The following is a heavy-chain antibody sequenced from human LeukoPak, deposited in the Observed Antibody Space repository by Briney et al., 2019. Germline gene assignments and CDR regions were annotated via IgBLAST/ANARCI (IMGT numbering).Heavy chain of an antibody. CDR3: ARHAKPYYYDSGGLTIDY. CDR1: GGSISSSSYY. V-gene: IGHV4-39*01. J-gene: IGHJ4*02. CDR2: IYYSGIT. D-gene: IGHD3-22*01. Sequence: SETLSLXCTVSGGSISSSSYYWGWNRQPPGKGLEWIGSIYYSGITYYNPSLKSRVTISVDTSENQFSLKLSSVTAADTAVYYGARHAKPYYYDSGGLTIDYWAQGTLVAVSS.